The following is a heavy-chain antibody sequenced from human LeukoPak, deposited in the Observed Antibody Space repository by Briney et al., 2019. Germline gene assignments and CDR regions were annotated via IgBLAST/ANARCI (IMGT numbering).Heavy chain of an antibody. D-gene: IGHD1-14*01. J-gene: IGHJ4*02. CDR3: ARTWKPVPFDY. Sequence: PSETLSLTCTVSGGSISSGYHYWGWIRQPPGKGLEWIGSIYYSGSTYYNPSLKSRVTISVDTSKTQFSLKLSSVTAADTAVYYCARTWKPVPFDYWGQGTLVTVSS. CDR2: IYYSGST. CDR1: GGSISSGYHY. V-gene: IGHV4-39*01.